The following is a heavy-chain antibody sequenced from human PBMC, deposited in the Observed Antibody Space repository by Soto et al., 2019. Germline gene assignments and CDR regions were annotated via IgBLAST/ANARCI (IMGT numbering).Heavy chain of an antibody. Sequence: ASLKVSCKASGYTFSAYYIHWVRQAPGQGLEWMGWINPNSRGTKYAENFQGRVTLTRDTSISTAYMELSRLRSDDSAVYFCTRDPPNRDYYGMDVWGQGTTVTVSS. V-gene: IGHV1-2*02. CDR1: GYTFSAYY. CDR2: INPNSRGT. CDR3: TRDPPNRDYYGMDV. J-gene: IGHJ6*02.